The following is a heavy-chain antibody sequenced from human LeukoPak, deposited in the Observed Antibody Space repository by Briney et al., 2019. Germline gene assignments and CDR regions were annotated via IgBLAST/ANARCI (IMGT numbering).Heavy chain of an antibody. CDR3: ARGPYYYDSSGYYFDY. J-gene: IGHJ4*02. Sequence: GGSLRLSCAASGFTVSSNYMSWVRQAPGKGLEWVANIKQDGSEKYYVDSVEGRFTISRGNAKNSLYLQMNSLRAEDTAVYYCARGPYYYDSSGYYFDYWGQGTLVTVSS. CDR1: GFTVSSNY. CDR2: IKQDGSEK. V-gene: IGHV3-7*01. D-gene: IGHD3-22*01.